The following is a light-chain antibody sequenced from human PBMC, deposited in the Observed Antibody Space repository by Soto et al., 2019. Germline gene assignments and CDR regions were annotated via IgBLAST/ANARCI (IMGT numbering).Light chain of an antibody. CDR3: QSYGSSLSGSQV. V-gene: IGLV1-40*01. CDR1: GSHIGADYD. J-gene: IGLJ1*01. CDR2: SNS. Sequence: SGLAQPRLVSGAGGQRVNSSCSGSGSHIGADYDLHRYQQLPGTATKLFIYSNSNRPSGVPDRSYGSKSGTSAYLAITAPPAEDEADYSCQSYGSSLSGSQVFGTGTKVTAL.